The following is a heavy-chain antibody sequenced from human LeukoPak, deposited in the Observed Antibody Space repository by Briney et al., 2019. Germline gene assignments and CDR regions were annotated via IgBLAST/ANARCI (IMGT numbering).Heavy chain of an antibody. V-gene: IGHV3-33*01. Sequence: PGGSLRPSCAASGFTFSSYGMHWVRQAPGKGLEWVSVIWYDGSNKYYADSVKGRFTISRDNSKNTLYLQMNSLRAEDTAVYYCARDYAYRVLIYWGQGTLVTVSS. CDR3: ARDYAYRVLIY. CDR2: IWYDGSNK. D-gene: IGHD3-16*01. J-gene: IGHJ4*02. CDR1: GFTFSSYG.